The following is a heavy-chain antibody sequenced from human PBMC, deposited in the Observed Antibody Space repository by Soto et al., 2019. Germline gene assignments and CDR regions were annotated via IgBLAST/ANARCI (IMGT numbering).Heavy chain of an antibody. Sequence: EVQLLDSGGGLVQPGGSLRLSCAVSGFIISDYGVTWVRQAPGKGLEWVSGFSGGGGGTFYADSVKGRFTISRDDPKNTAYLQMNSLGAEDTAVYYCARGDYWGQGTLVTVSS. CDR2: FSGGGGGT. V-gene: IGHV3-23*01. D-gene: IGHD3-16*01. CDR3: ARGDY. J-gene: IGHJ4*02. CDR1: GFIISDYG.